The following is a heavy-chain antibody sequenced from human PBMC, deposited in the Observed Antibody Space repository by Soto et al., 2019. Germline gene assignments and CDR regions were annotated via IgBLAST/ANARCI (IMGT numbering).Heavy chain of an antibody. D-gene: IGHD3-9*01. CDR2: IDPSDSYT. CDR3: ARLPCDYHIRTGPHTHYRMDD. Sequence: GESLKISCKCSGYSFTSYWISWVRQMPGKGLEWMGRIDPSDSYTNYSPSFQGHVTISADKSISTAYLQWSSLKASDTAMYYCARLPCDYHIRTGPHTHYRMDDCGQGTLVSV. V-gene: IGHV5-10-1*01. CDR1: GYSFTSYW. J-gene: IGHJ4*03.